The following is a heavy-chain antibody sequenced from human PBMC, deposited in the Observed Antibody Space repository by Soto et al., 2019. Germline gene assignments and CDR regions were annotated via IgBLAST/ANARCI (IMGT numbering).Heavy chain of an antibody. Sequence: SETLSRTCAVSSYSISGGFYWAWIRHPPWKGLEWIGNIYHSGSAHYNPSLKSRVTMSVDTSKNNFSLRLTSVTAADTAVYYCERVTIFGYWFEPWGQGIMVTVSS. CDR3: ERVTIFGYWFEP. V-gene: IGHV4-38-2*01. D-gene: IGHD3-3*01. J-gene: IGHJ5*02. CDR2: IYHSGSA. CDR1: SYSISGGFY.